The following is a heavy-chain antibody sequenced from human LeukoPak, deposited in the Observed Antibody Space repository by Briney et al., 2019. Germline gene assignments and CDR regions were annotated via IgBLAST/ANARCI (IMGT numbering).Heavy chain of an antibody. J-gene: IGHJ4*02. CDR1: GYSISSSNW. D-gene: IGHD6-6*01. CDR3: ARTEYSSSSFDY. V-gene: IGHV4-28*06. Sequence: SETLSLTCAVSGYSISSSNWWGWIRQPPGKGLEWIGYIYYSGSTNYNPSLKSRVTMSVDTSKNQFSLKLSSVTALDTAVYYCARTEYSSSSFDYWGQGTLVTVSS. CDR2: IYYSGST.